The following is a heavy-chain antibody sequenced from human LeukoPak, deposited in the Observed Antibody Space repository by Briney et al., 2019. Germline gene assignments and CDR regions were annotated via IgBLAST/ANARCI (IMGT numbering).Heavy chain of an antibody. V-gene: IGHV4-31*03. CDR2: IYYSGST. D-gene: IGHD5-12*01. J-gene: IGHJ5*02. Sequence: SETLSLTCTVSGGSISSGGYYWSWIRQHPGKGLEWIGYIYYSGSTYYNPSLKSRVTISVDTSKNQFSLKLSSVTAADTAVYYCARDGPDIVATTHNWFDPWGQGTLVTVSS. CDR1: GGSISSGGYY. CDR3: ARDGPDIVATTHNWFDP.